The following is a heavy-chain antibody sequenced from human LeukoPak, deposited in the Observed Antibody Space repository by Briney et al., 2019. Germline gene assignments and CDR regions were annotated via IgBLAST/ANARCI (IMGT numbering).Heavy chain of an antibody. CDR3: ARNTSVISVAGPDNWYFDL. CDR1: GYSISSGYY. J-gene: IGHJ2*01. CDR2: IYYSGST. D-gene: IGHD6-19*01. Sequence: PSETLSLTCAVSGYSISSGYYWGWIRQPPGKGLQWSGSIYYSGSTSYNPSLKSRVTMSVDTSKNQFSLKLSSVTAADTAVCYCARNTSVISVAGPDNWYFDLWGRGTLVTVSS. V-gene: IGHV4-38-2*01.